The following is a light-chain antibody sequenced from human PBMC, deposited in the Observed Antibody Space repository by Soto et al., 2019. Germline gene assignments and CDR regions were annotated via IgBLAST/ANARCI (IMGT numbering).Light chain of an antibody. V-gene: IGKV3-15*01. Sequence: EIVMTQSPATLSVSPGERATLSCRASQSVTSNLAWYQQKPGQAPRLLINGASTRATGIPARFSGSGSGTEVTLTISSLQSEDFAVYYCQQYNNWPFTFGPGTKVDIK. CDR1: QSVTSN. J-gene: IGKJ3*01. CDR3: QQYNNWPFT. CDR2: GAS.